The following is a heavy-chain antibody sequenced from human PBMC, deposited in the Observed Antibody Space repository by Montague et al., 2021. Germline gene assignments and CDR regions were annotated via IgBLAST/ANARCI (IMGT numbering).Heavy chain of an antibody. CDR2: IYYSGRT. CDR3: ARNTTTDDFDI. CDR1: GGSISNYF. V-gene: IGHV4-59*13. D-gene: IGHD1-1*01. Sequence: SETLSLTCTVYGGSISNYFWTWIRQPPGKGLEWIGFIYYSGRTNFNPSLKSRVTISLDTSKNQFSLNLSSVTAADTAVYYCARNTTTDDFDIWGQGTMVTVSS. J-gene: IGHJ3*02.